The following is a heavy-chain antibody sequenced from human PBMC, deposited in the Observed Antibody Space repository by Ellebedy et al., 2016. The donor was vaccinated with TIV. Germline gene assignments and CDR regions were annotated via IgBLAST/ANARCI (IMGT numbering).Heavy chain of an antibody. Sequence: LSLTXAASGFTFSSYGMHWVRQAPGKGLEWVAVIWYDGSNKYYADSVKGRFTISRDNSRNTLYLQMNSLRAEDTAVYYCARHYGDYGKDHWGQGTLVTVSS. CDR1: GFTFSSYG. CDR2: IWYDGSNK. CDR3: ARHYGDYGKDH. V-gene: IGHV3-33*01. D-gene: IGHD4-17*01. J-gene: IGHJ4*02.